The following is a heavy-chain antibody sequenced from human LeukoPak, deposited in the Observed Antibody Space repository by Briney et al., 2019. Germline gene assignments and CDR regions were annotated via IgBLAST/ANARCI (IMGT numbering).Heavy chain of an antibody. Sequence: PGGSLSLSCGASGLTVSSYGMSWVRQAPGKGLEWGSTIIGSAVNTYYADSAKGRFTISRDDSKNTVYLQMNSLRAEDTAVYSCAKYTSGTSYRGLDQWGQGTLVTVSS. V-gene: IGHV3-23*01. CDR1: GLTVSSYG. J-gene: IGHJ4*02. CDR2: IIGSAVNT. D-gene: IGHD3-10*01. CDR3: AKYTSGTSYRGLDQ.